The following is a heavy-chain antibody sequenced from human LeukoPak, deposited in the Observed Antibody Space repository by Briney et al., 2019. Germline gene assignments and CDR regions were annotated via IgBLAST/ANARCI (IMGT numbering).Heavy chain of an antibody. CDR3: ARINTAIIGWFGP. Sequence: SETLSLTCAVSGYSISSGYYGGWIRQPPGKGLEWIGSISHSGSTYYNPSLKSRVTISVDTSKNQFSLKLSSVTAADTAVYYCARINTAIIGWFGPWGQGTLVTVSS. D-gene: IGHD5-18*01. CDR2: ISHSGST. V-gene: IGHV4-38-2*01. J-gene: IGHJ5*02. CDR1: GYSISSGYY.